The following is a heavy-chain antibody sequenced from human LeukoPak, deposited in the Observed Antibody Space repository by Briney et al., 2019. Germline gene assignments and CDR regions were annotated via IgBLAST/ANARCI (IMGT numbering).Heavy chain of an antibody. CDR3: ARREGYSYGYAFDY. Sequence: GGSLRLSCAASGFTFSSYAMSWVRQAPGKGLGWVSVIYSGGSIYYADSVKGRFTISRDNSKNTLYLQMNSLRAEDTAVYYCARREGYSYGYAFDYWGQGTLVTVSS. CDR2: IYSGGSI. CDR1: GFTFSSYA. J-gene: IGHJ4*02. D-gene: IGHD5-18*01. V-gene: IGHV3-66*01.